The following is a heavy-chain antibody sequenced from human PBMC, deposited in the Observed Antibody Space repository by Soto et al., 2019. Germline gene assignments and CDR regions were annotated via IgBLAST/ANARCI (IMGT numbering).Heavy chain of an antibody. CDR2: ISTYNGNT. CDR3: ARVVVGATGPNYFDY. D-gene: IGHD2-15*01. CDR1: GYTFTTYG. V-gene: IGHV1-18*01. Sequence: ASVKVSCKASGYTFTTYGISWVRQAPGQGLEWMRWISTYNGNTDYAQRLQGRVTMTTDTSTSTAYMELRSLRSDDTAVYYCARVVVGATGPNYFDYWGQGTLVTVSS. J-gene: IGHJ4*02.